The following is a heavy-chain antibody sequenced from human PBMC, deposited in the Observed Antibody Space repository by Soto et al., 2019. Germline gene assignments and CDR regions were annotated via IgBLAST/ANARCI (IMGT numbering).Heavy chain of an antibody. J-gene: IGHJ4*02. CDR2: FIPILGIA. CDR3: ARDLTSDVDSEAASDYYFYY. V-gene: IGHV1-69*10. CDR1: GGTLSSYT. Sequence: GASVKVSCKASGGTLSSYTISWVLPAPGQRLELMGWFIPILGIANDAQKFQGRVTITADKSTSTAYMEVSSLRSEDTAVYYCARDLTSDVDSEAASDYYFYYLSQRALVPVS. D-gene: IGHD3-22*01.